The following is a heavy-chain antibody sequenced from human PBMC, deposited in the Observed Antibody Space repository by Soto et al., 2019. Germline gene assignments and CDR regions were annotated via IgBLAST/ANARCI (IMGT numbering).Heavy chain of an antibody. J-gene: IGHJ6*02. D-gene: IGHD6-19*01. Sequence: SDTLSLTCTVSGASIRSSAYWGWIRQPPGKGLEWIGSIYSIGNTYYNPSLKSGVTISADTSKNQFSLNLISVTAADTAVYYCRRSSRYSTDVWGQGITVTVSS. V-gene: IGHV4-39*01. CDR3: RRSSRYSTDV. CDR1: GASIRSSAY. CDR2: IYSIGNT.